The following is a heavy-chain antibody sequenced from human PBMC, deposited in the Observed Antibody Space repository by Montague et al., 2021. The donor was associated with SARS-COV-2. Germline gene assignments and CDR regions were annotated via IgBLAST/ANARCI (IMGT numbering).Heavy chain of an antibody. Sequence: SETLSLTCAVYGGSFSGYYWGWIRQPPGKGLEWIGEINHSGSTNYNPSLKSRVTISVDTSKNQFSLKLSSVTAADTAVYYCARVRDCSVGSCYYDWVPYYYYGMDVWGQGTTVTVSS. D-gene: IGHD2-15*01. J-gene: IGHJ6*02. V-gene: IGHV4-34*01. CDR2: INHSGST. CDR1: GGSFSGYY. CDR3: ARVRDCSVGSCYYDWVPYYYYGMDV.